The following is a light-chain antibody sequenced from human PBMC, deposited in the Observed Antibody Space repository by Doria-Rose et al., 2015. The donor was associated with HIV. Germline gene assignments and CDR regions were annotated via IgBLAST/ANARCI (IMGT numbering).Light chain of an antibody. CDR1: QSLLYTSKNY. CDR3: QQYYDTPS. J-gene: IGKJ3*01. Sequence: TQSPESLGMSLGERATLNCKSNQSLLYTSKNYLAWYQQMPGQPPKLLIYWVSTRQSGVPARFSGSGSGTDFTLTISSLEAEDVAVYYCQQYYDTPSFGPGTTVDIK. CDR2: WVS. V-gene: IGKV4-1*01.